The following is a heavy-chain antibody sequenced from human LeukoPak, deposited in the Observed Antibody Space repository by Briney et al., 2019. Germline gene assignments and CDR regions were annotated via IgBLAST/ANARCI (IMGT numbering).Heavy chain of an antibody. J-gene: IGHJ3*02. CDR2: INTNTGNP. Sequence: ASVKVSCKASGYTFTSYAMNWVRQSPGQGLEWMGWINTNTGNPTYAQGLTGRFVFSLDTSVSTAYLQISSLKAEDTAVYYCASWYYYDSSGYFVDAFDIWGQGTMVTVSS. CDR3: ASWYYYDSSGYFVDAFDI. V-gene: IGHV7-4-1*02. D-gene: IGHD3-22*01. CDR1: GYTFTSYA.